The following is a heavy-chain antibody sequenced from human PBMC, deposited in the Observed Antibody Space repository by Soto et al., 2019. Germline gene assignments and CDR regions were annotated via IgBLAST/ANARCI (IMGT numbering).Heavy chain of an antibody. CDR1: GFTFSSYA. J-gene: IGHJ3*02. Sequence: EVQLLESGGDLVQPGGSLRLSCAASGFTFSSYAMSWVRQAPGKGLEWVSTLNGNGDSTYYADSVKGRFTISRDNSKNTLFLKMNSLRADDPAVYYCAKDSGDSSTWANDALDIWGQGTMVTVSS. D-gene: IGHD6-13*01. CDR2: LNGNGDST. CDR3: AKDSGDSSTWANDALDI. V-gene: IGHV3-23*01.